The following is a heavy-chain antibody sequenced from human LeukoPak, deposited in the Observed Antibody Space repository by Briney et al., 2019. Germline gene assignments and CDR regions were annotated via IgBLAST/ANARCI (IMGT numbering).Heavy chain of an antibody. D-gene: IGHD1-26*01. CDR1: GYPFTSYY. J-gene: IGHJ5*02. V-gene: IGHV1-46*01. CDR2: INPSGGST. CDR3: AAIVGATRWFDP. Sequence: ASVKVSCKASGYPFTSYYMHWVRQAPGQGLEWMGIINPSGGSTSYAQKFQGRVTMTRDTSTSTVYMELSSLRSEDTAVYYCAAIVGATRWFDPWGQGTLVTVSS.